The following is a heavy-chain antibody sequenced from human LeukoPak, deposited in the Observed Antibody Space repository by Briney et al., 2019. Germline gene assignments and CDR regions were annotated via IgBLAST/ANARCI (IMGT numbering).Heavy chain of an antibody. J-gene: IGHJ4*02. V-gene: IGHV3-74*01. CDR1: GLSFSGHW. Sequence: GGSLRLSCTASGLSFSGHWMHWARQLPGKGLVWVSRISPTGSTTSYADSVKGRFTVSRDNAKNTLYLQVNNLRAEDTAVYYCARGPNSNWSGLDFWGQGTLLTVSS. CDR3: ARGPNSNWSGLDF. D-gene: IGHD6-6*01. CDR2: ISPTGSTT.